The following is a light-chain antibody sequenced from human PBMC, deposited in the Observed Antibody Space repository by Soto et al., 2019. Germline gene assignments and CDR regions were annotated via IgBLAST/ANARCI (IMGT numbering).Light chain of an antibody. J-gene: IGKJ2*01. V-gene: IGKV3-20*01. CDR1: QSVSSTY. Sequence: EIVLTQSPGTLSLSPGERATLSCRASQSVSSTYLAWYQQKPGQAPRVLIFGASSRATGVPDRFSGSGSGTDFTLTISRLEPEDGSVYHCHQYSKSSYTFGQGTRLEIK. CDR2: GAS. CDR3: HQYSKSSYT.